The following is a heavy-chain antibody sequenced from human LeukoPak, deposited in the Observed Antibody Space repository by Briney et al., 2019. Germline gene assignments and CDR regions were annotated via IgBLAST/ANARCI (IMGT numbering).Heavy chain of an antibody. D-gene: IGHD3-10*01. V-gene: IGHV3-7*03. CDR1: RFTLSNYY. Sequence: PGGSLRLSCVASRFTLSNYYMSWFRQAPGKGLEWVANIKQDGSEKHCVDSVKGRFTISRDNAKNSLYLQMNSLRAEDTAVYYCARGSGSYYKGDYWGQGTLVTVSS. CDR3: ARGSGSYYKGDY. CDR2: IKQDGSEK. J-gene: IGHJ4*02.